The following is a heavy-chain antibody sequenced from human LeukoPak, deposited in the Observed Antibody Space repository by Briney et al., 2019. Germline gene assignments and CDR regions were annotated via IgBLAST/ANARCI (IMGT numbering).Heavy chain of an antibody. CDR2: IYTSGST. D-gene: IGHD3-10*01. CDR1: GGSISSYY. CDR3: AKNVLLWFGELSTNNWFDP. Sequence: PSETLSLTCTVSGGSISSYYWSWIRQPAGKGLEWIGRIYTSGSTYYNPSLKSRVTISVDTSKNQFSLKLSSVTAADTAVYYCAKNVLLWFGELSTNNWFDPWGQGTLVTVSS. V-gene: IGHV4-4*07. J-gene: IGHJ5*02.